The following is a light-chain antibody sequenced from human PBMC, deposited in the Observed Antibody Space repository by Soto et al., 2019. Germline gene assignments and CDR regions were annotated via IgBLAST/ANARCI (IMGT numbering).Light chain of an antibody. CDR3: QQYGSSSWT. J-gene: IGKJ1*01. Sequence: EIVLTQSPGTLSLSPGGRATLSCRASQSVSSSYLAWYQQKPGQAPRLLIYGASSRATGIPDRFSGSGSGTDFALSISRLEPEYFAVYYCQQYGSSSWTFGQGVKVEIK. CDR1: QSVSSSY. V-gene: IGKV3-20*01. CDR2: GAS.